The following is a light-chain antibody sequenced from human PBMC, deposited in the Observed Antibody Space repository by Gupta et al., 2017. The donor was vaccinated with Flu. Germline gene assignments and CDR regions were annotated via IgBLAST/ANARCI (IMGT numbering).Light chain of an antibody. J-gene: IGLJ3*02. CDR1: SSNIGTSYD. CDR2: GNS. Sequence: TISCTGSSSNIGTSYDVHWYQHLPGTAPNLLIYGNSNRAPGVPERFSGSKSGASASLAITGLQAEDEADYYCQTYDTSLSGFWVFGGGTKLTVL. V-gene: IGLV1-40*03. CDR3: QTYDTSLSGFWV.